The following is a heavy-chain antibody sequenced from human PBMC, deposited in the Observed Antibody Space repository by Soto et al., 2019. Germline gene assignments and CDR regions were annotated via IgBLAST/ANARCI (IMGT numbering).Heavy chain of an antibody. V-gene: IGHV1-24*01. Sequence: ASVKVSCKVSGYTLTELSMHWVRQAPGKGLEWMGGFDPEDGETIYAQKFQGRVTMTEDTSTDTAYMELSSLRSEDTAVYYCAAPTIGYDFWSGYFRSYYFDYWGQGTLVTVS. CDR2: FDPEDGET. CDR1: GYTLTELS. J-gene: IGHJ4*02. D-gene: IGHD3-3*01. CDR3: AAPTIGYDFWSGYFRSYYFDY.